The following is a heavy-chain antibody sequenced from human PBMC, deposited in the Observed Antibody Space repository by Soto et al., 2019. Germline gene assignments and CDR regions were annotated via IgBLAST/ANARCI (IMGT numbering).Heavy chain of an antibody. Sequence: SQTLSLTCAISGDSVSSNTAAWNWIRSSPSRGLEWLGRTYYRSNWRHDYAVSVRSRITINPDTSKNHFSLQLNSVTPDDTAVYYCARGVAGSGFDLWGQGTLVTVSS. CDR1: GDSVSSNTAA. CDR3: ARGVAGSGFDL. D-gene: IGHD6-19*01. J-gene: IGHJ4*02. V-gene: IGHV6-1*01. CDR2: TYYRSNWRH.